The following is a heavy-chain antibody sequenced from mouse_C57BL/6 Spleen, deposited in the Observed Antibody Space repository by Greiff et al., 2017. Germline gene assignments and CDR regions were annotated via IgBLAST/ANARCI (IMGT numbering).Heavy chain of an antibody. Sequence: QVHVKQPGAELVKPGASVKLSCKASGYTFTSYWMHWVKQRPGQGLEWIGMIHPNSGSTNYNEKFKSKATLTVDQSSSTAYMQLSSLTSEDSAVYYCAIALYDGYYVFDYWGQGTTLTVSS. J-gene: IGHJ2*01. CDR3: AIALYDGYYVFDY. CDR1: GYTFTSYW. V-gene: IGHV1-64*01. D-gene: IGHD2-3*01. CDR2: IHPNSGST.